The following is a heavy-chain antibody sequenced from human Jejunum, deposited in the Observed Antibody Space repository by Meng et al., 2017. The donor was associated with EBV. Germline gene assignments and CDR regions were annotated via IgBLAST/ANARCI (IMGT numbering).Heavy chain of an antibody. V-gene: IGHV4-4*02. Sequence: QVHLEXXXXGXXKPSGTLSVTRAVSGGSIRSPNWWHWVRQAPGEGLEWIGEIYHTGSTNYNPSLKSRVTMSLDQSKNQFSMKLTSVTAADTAVYFCAREVSNTSSWGSFDYWGQGALVTVS. CDR3: AREVSNTSSWGSFDY. J-gene: IGHJ4*02. CDR1: GGSIRSPNW. CDR2: IYHTGST. D-gene: IGHD6-13*01.